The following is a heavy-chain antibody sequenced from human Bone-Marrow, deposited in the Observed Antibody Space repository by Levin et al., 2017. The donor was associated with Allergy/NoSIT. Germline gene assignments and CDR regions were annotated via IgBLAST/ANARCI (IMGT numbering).Heavy chain of an antibody. Sequence: KSGGSLRLSCIVSGFTFSDYSIYWVRQAPGKGLEWISSISSDSSDLYYTDSVKGRFTISRDNAKNSLNLQVSSLRAEETAVYHCVRGIIGDVRVAHKEAFDVWGQGTMVTVSS. CDR2: ISSDSSDL. CDR1: GFTFSDYS. V-gene: IGHV3-21*01. J-gene: IGHJ3*01. CDR3: VRGIIGDVRVAHKEAFDV. D-gene: IGHD2/OR15-2a*01.